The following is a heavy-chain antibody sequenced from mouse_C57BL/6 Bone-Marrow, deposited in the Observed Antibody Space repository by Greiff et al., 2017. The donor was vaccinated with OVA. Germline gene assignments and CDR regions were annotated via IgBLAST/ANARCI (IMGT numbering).Heavy chain of an antibody. J-gene: IGHJ3*01. D-gene: IGHD4-1*01. Sequence: QVQLQQSGPELVKPGASVKISCKASGYAFSSSWMNWVKQRPGKGLEWIGRIYPGDGDTNYNGKFKGKATLTADKPSSTAYMQLSSLTSEDSAVYYCARGETGTSGFAYWGQGTLVTVSA. CDR3: ARGETGTSGFAY. CDR2: IYPGDGDT. CDR1: GYAFSSSW. V-gene: IGHV1-82*01.